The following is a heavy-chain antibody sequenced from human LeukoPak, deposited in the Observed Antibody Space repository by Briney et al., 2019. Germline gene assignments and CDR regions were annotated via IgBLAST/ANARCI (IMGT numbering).Heavy chain of an antibody. CDR2: ISSSGGSI. Sequence: HAGGSLRLSCAASGFTFSSFTMNWVRQAPGKGLEYVSSISSSGGSIYYADSVKGRFTISRDNAKNTLFLQMNSLRAEDTAVYYCARGLGRGHSYCLGHWGQGTLVTVSS. J-gene: IGHJ4*02. V-gene: IGHV3-48*04. CDR1: GFTFSSFT. D-gene: IGHD5-12*01. CDR3: ARGLGRGHSYCLGH.